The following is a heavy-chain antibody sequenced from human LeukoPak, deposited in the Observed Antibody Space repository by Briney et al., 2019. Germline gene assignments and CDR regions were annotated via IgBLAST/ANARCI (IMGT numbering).Heavy chain of an antibody. J-gene: IGHJ4*02. CDR3: ARASSGWD. CDR1: GFTFSSYA. V-gene: IGHV3-30*04. CDR2: ISYDGSNK. D-gene: IGHD6-19*01. Sequence: PGGSLRLSCAASGFTFSSYAMHWVRQAPGKGLEWVAVISYDGSNKYYADSVKGRFTISRDNSKHTLYLQMNSLRAEDTAVYYCARASSGWDWGQGTLVTVSS.